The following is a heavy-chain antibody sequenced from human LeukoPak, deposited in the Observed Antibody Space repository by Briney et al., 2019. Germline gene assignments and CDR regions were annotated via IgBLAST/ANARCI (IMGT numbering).Heavy chain of an antibody. Sequence: SETLSLTCTVSGDSISSTSYYWGWIRQPPGKGLEWIGNMYYSGSPYYNPSLKSRVTISVDTSKNQFSLTLSSVTAADTALYYCARITSGPGQVDYWGQGPLVTVSS. CDR1: GDSISSTSYY. J-gene: IGHJ4*02. D-gene: IGHD1-14*01. CDR3: ARITSGPGQVDY. V-gene: IGHV4-39*01. CDR2: MYYSGSP.